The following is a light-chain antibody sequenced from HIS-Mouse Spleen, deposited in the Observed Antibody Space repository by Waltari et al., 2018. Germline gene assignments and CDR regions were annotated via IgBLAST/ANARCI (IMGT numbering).Light chain of an antibody. CDR1: SSDVGRYNL. CDR2: EGS. Sequence: QSALTQPASVSGSPGQSITISGTGTSSDVGRYNLVSWYQQHPGKPSKLMIYEGSKRPSGVSNRFSSSKSGNTASLTISGLQAEDEADYYCCSYAGSSTYWVFGGGTKLTVL. V-gene: IGLV2-23*01. CDR3: CSYAGSSTYWV. J-gene: IGLJ3*02.